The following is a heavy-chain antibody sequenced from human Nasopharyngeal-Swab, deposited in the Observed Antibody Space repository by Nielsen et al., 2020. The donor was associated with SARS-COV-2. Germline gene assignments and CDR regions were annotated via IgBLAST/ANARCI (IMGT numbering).Heavy chain of an antibody. CDR3: ARWVVDCSSTSCHYYFDY. D-gene: IGHD2-2*01. V-gene: IGHV5-51*01. Sequence: KVSCKGSGYSFSSYWIGWVRQMPGKGLEWMGIIYPGDSETRYSPSFQGQVTISADKSISTAYLQWSSLKASDTAMYYCARWVVDCSSTSCHYYFDYWGQGTLVTVSS. J-gene: IGHJ4*02. CDR1: GYSFSSYW. CDR2: IYPGDSET.